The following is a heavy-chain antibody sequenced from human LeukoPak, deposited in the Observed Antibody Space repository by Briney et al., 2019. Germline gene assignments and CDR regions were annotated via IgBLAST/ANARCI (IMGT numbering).Heavy chain of an antibody. D-gene: IGHD3-3*01. CDR2: IYYSGST. CDR1: GGSISSSTYY. V-gene: IGHV4-39*07. J-gene: IGHJ4*02. Sequence: SETLSLTCTVSGGSISSSTYYWGWIRQPPGRGLEWIGSIYYSGSTYYNPSLKSRVTISVDTSKNQFSLKLSSVTAADTAVYYCARAKRTIFGVVMEYYFDYWGQGTLVTVSS. CDR3: ARAKRTIFGVVMEYYFDY.